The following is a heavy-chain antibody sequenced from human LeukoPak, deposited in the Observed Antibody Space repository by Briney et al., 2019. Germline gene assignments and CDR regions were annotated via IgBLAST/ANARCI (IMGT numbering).Heavy chain of an antibody. CDR3: ARQRGISYGGNADDGFDV. Sequence: SETLSLTCSVSSYSINRGYFWGWIRQPPGKGLEWIGSIYRSGSTSYNPSLKSRVIVSVDTSKNQFSLNLTSVTAAETAMYYCARQRGISYGGNADDGFDVWGQGTMVTVSS. J-gene: IGHJ3*01. CDR2: IYRSGST. V-gene: IGHV4-38-2*01. D-gene: IGHD4-23*01. CDR1: SYSINRGYF.